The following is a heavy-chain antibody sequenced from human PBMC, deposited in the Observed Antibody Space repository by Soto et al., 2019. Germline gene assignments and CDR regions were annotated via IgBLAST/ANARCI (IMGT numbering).Heavy chain of an antibody. CDR3: ARQHIRSIVVVPAAIAY. V-gene: IGHV1-46*01. CDR1: GYTFTSYY. J-gene: IGHJ4*02. CDR2: INPSGGST. Sequence: GASVKVSCKASGYTFTSYYMHWVRQAPGQGLEWMGIINPSGGSTSYAQKFQGRVTMTRDTSTSTVYMELSSLRSEDTAVYYCARQHIRSIVVVPAAIAYWGQGTLVTVSS. D-gene: IGHD2-2*01.